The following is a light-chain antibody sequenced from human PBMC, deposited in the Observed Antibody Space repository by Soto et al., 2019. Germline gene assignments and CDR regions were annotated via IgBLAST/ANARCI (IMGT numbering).Light chain of an antibody. CDR3: QKYYSTQYT. Sequence: DIVMTQSPDSLAVSLGERATINCKSSQSVLYSSNNKTYLAWYQQKPGQPPKLLIYWASTRESGVPDRFSGSGYGTDFTLTISSLQAEDVPVYHCQKYYSTQYTFGQGTKLEIK. J-gene: IGKJ2*01. CDR1: QSVLYSSNNKTY. V-gene: IGKV4-1*01. CDR2: WAS.